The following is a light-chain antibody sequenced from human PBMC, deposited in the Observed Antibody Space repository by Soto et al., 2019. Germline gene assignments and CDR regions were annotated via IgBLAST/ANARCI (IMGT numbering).Light chain of an antibody. J-gene: IGKJ5*01. CDR1: QSVGSD. Sequence: EIVLTQSPATLSVSPGERATLSCRASQSVGSDLAWYQQKPGQAPRLVIYDIFTRATGIPARFSGSGSGTDFTLTISSLEPEDFAVYYCQQRNIWPPVTFGQGTRLEIK. CDR3: QQRNIWPPVT. V-gene: IGKV3-11*01. CDR2: DIF.